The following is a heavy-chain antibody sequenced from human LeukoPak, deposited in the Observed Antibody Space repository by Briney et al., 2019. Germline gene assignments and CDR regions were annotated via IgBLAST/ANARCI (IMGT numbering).Heavy chain of an antibody. CDR1: GGSFSGYY. Sequence: SETLSLTCAVYGGSFSGYYWSWIRRPPGKGLEWIGRIYTSGSTNYNPSLKSRVTMSVDTSKNQFSLKLSSVTAADTAVYYCARGAFGGLRVMDVWGKGTTVTISS. J-gene: IGHJ6*03. CDR3: ARGAFGGLRVMDV. CDR2: IYTSGST. D-gene: IGHD5-12*01. V-gene: IGHV4-59*10.